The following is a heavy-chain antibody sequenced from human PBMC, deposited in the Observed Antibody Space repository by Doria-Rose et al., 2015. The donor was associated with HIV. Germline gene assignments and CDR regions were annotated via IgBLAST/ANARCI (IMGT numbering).Heavy chain of an antibody. J-gene: IGHJ4*02. Sequence: LSCKASGGIFRSYTISWVRQAPGQGLEWMGRIIPILDIVNYALRFQGRVTITADESTSTAYMELSSLRSEDTAIYYCASQWERSSFDYWGQGTLVTVSS. D-gene: IGHD1-26*01. V-gene: IGHV1-69*02. CDR3: ASQWERSSFDY. CDR2: IIPILDIV. CDR1: GGIFRSYT.